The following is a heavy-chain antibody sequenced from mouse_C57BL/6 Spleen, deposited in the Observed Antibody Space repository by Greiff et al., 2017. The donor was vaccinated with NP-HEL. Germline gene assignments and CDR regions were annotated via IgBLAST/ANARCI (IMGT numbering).Heavy chain of an antibody. Sequence: EVQVVESGGGLVKPGGSLKLSCAASGFTFSDYGMHWVRQAPEKGLEWVAYISSGSSTIYYADTVKGRFTISRDNAKNTLFLQMTSLRSEDTAMYYCARGRPGTGWYFDVWGTGTTVTVSS. J-gene: IGHJ1*03. V-gene: IGHV5-17*01. CDR2: ISSGSSTI. D-gene: IGHD4-1*01. CDR1: GFTFSDYG. CDR3: ARGRPGTGWYFDV.